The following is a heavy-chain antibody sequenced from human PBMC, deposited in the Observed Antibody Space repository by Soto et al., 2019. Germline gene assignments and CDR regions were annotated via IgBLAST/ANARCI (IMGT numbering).Heavy chain of an antibody. Sequence: ASVKVSCKASGYTFTSYDINWVGQATGQGLEWMGWMNPNSGNTGYAQKFLGRVTMTRNTSISTAYMELSSLRSEDTAVYFCARVGYYDSSGYYIGMDYWGHVTLDTVSS. J-gene: IGHJ4*01. V-gene: IGHV1-8*01. D-gene: IGHD3-22*01. CDR1: GYTFTSYD. CDR2: MNPNSGNT. CDR3: ARVGYYDSSGYYIGMDY.